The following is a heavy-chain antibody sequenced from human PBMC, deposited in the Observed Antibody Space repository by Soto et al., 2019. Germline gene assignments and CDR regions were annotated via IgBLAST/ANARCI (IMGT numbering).Heavy chain of an antibody. D-gene: IGHD3-16*01. CDR2: TYYRSKLFN. CDR3: ARGDPGFDY. CDR1: GDSVSSNSAA. J-gene: IGHJ4*02. Sequence: QVQLQQSGPCLVKPSQTLSLTCAISGDSVSSNSAAWNWIRQNPSRGLEWLGRTYYRSKLFNNYALSVKRRITINPDTATSPFSLQLNAGTPADTAVYYCARGDPGFDYWCQGGLVTVSS. V-gene: IGHV6-1*01.